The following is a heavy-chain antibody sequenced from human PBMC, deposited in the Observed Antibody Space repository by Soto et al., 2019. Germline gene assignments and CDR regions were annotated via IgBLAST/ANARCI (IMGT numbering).Heavy chain of an antibody. V-gene: IGHV3-30*18. J-gene: IGHJ6*02. Sequence: PGGSLRLSCAASGFTFSSYGMHWVRQAPGEGLEWVAVISYDGSNKYYADSVKGRFTISRDNSKNTLYLQMNSLRAEDTAVYYCAKDIDCSGGSCYSDYYYGMDVWGQGTTVTVSS. CDR1: GFTFSSYG. D-gene: IGHD2-15*01. CDR3: AKDIDCSGGSCYSDYYYGMDV. CDR2: ISYDGSNK.